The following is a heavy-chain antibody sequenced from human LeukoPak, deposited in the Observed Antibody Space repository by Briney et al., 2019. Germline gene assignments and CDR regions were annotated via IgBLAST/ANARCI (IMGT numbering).Heavy chain of an antibody. D-gene: IGHD1-26*01. CDR1: GYTLTELS. CDR2: SDPEDGET. CDR3: ATPSGSYAGDAFDI. Sequence: VASVKVSCKVSGYTLTELSMHWVRQAPGKGLGWMGGSDPEDGETIYPQKFQGRVTMTEDTSTDTAYMELSSLRSEDTAVYYCATPSGSYAGDAFDIWAKGQWSPSLQ. V-gene: IGHV1-24*01. J-gene: IGHJ3*02.